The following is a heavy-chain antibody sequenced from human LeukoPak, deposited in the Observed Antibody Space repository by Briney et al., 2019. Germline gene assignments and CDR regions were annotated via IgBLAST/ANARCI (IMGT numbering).Heavy chain of an antibody. D-gene: IGHD4-23*01. CDR2: IIPIFGTA. Sequence: SVTVSCKASGGTFSSYAISWVRQAPGQGLEWMGGIIPIFGTANYAQKFQGRVTITADESMSTAYMELSSLRSEDTAVYYCARGAGGNYISPIDYWGQGTLVTVSS. J-gene: IGHJ4*02. CDR3: ARGAGGNYISPIDY. CDR1: GGTFSSYA. V-gene: IGHV1-69*13.